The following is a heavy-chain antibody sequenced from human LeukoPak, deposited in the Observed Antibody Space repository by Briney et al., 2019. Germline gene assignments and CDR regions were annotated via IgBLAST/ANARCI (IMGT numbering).Heavy chain of an antibody. CDR3: AGQDSSTWYEDY. V-gene: IGHV5-51*01. CDR1: GYSFTTYW. D-gene: IGHD6-13*01. J-gene: IGHJ4*02. Sequence: GESLKISCKGSGYSFTTYWIGWVRQLPGKGLEWMGIIDPGDSDTRYSPSFQGQVTISADKSISTAYLQWSSLKASDTAMYYCAGQDSSTWYEDYWGQGTLVTVSS. CDR2: IDPGDSDT.